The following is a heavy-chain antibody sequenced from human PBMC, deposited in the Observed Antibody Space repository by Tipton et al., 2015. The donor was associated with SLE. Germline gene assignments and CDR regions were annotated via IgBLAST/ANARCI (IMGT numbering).Heavy chain of an antibody. CDR3: ATVNCSLGGCILDS. CDR2: IYYSGST. J-gene: IGHJ4*02. D-gene: IGHD2-15*01. Sequence: TLSLTCTVSGGFIRSYYWSWIRQPPGKGLEWIGYIYYSGSTNYNPSLKSRVTISVDPSKNQFSLKLSSVTAADTAVYYCATVNCSLGGCILDSWGRGTLATVSS. CDR1: GGFIRSYY. V-gene: IGHV4-59*01.